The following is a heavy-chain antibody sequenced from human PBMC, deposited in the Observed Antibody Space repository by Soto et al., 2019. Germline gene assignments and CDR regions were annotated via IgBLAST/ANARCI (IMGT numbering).Heavy chain of an antibody. CDR2: ISYDGSNK. D-gene: IGHD3-10*01. J-gene: IGHJ6*02. CDR1: GFTFSSYA. CDR3: ARDNGDIYYYGMDV. Sequence: QVQLVESGGGVVQPGRSLRLSCAASGFTFSSYAMHWVRQAPGKGLEWVAVISYDGSNKYYADSVKGRFTISRDNSKNTRYLQMNRLRAEDTAVYYWARDNGDIYYYGMDVCGQGTTVTVSS. V-gene: IGHV3-30-3*01.